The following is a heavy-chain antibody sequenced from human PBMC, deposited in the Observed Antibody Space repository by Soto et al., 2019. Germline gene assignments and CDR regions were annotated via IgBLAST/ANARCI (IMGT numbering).Heavy chain of an antibody. V-gene: IGHV3-74*01. Sequence: PGGSLRLSCTASGFTFISHWMDWVRQAPGKGPVWVSRINGDGISTNYAEFVQGRFTISRDNAKNTLYLQMNRLRVEDTGIYYCAGVVNVGYYYYAMDVWGQGTTVTVSS. D-gene: IGHD2-15*01. CDR2: INGDGIST. J-gene: IGHJ6*02. CDR1: GFTFISHW. CDR3: AGVVNVGYYYYAMDV.